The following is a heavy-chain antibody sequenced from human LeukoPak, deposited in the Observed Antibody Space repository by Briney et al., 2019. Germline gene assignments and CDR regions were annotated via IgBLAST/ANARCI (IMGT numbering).Heavy chain of an antibody. CDR3: AREDSDCSGGSCYVDY. J-gene: IGHJ4*02. CDR2: ISSSGSTI. CDR1: GFTFSDYY. V-gene: IGHV3-11*01. D-gene: IGHD2-15*01. Sequence: GGSLRLSCAASGFTFSDYYMSRIRQAPGKGLEWVSYISSSGSTIYYADSVKGRFTISRDNAKNSLYLQMNSLRAEDTAVYYCAREDSDCSGGSCYVDYWGQGTLVTVSS.